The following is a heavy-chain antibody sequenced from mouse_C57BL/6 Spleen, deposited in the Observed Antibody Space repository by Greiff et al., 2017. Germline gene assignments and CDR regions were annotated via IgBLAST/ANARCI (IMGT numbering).Heavy chain of an antibody. CDR1: GFTFSSYA. CDR3: TRDSLYDYDEEDYAMDY. V-gene: IGHV5-9-1*02. J-gene: IGHJ4*01. CDR2: ISSGGDYI. Sequence: EVMLVESGEGLVKPGGSLKLSCAASGFTFSSYAMSWVRQTPEKRLEWVAYISSGGDYIYYADTVKGRFTISRDNARNTLYLQMSSLKSEDTAMYYCTRDSLYDYDEEDYAMDYWGQGTSVTVSS. D-gene: IGHD2-4*01.